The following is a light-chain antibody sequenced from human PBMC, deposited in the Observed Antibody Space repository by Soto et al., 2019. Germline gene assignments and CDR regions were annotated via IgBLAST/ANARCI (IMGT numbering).Light chain of an antibody. CDR3: QQYNNWPWT. CDR1: QTISNM. J-gene: IGKJ1*01. CDR2: AAS. V-gene: IGKV3-15*01. Sequence: EVGMTQSPATLSVSPGGKVSLSCRANQTISNMLAWYQQKPGQAPRLLIYAASTRATGIPARFSGSGSGTEFTLTISTLQSEDFAVYYCQQYNNWPWTFGQGTKVDIK.